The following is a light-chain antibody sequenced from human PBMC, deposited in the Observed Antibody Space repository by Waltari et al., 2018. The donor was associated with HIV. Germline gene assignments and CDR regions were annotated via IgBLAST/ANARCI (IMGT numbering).Light chain of an antibody. Sequence: QAGLPQPPSVSKGLRQTATLTCTGNSNNVGNQGAAWLQQHQGHPPKLLSYRNNNRPSGISERLSASRSGNTASLTITGLQPEDEADYYCSAWDSSLRRVVFGGGTKLTVL. CDR1: SNNVGNQG. CDR2: RNN. V-gene: IGLV10-54*01. CDR3: SAWDSSLRRVV. J-gene: IGLJ2*01.